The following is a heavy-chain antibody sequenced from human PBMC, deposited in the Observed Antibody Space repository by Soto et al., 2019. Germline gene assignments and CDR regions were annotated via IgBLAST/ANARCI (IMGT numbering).Heavy chain of an antibody. Sequence: SETLSLTCTFSGCSISSYYWSWIRQPPGKGLEWIGYIYYSGSTNYNPSLKSRVTISVDRSKNQFSLKLSSVTAADTAVYYCARGPPFHWGQGTLVTVSS. V-gene: IGHV4-59*12. CDR2: IYYSGST. D-gene: IGHD3-16*01. J-gene: IGHJ4*02. CDR1: GCSISSYY. CDR3: ARGPPFH.